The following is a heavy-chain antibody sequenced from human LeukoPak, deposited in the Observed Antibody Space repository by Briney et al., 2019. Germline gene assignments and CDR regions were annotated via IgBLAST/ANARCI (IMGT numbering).Heavy chain of an antibody. CDR3: ARDAAAARDAFDI. CDR2: IYYSGST. Sequence: SETLSLTCTVSGGSISSSSYYWGWIRQPPGKGLEWIGSIYYSGSTYYNPSLKSRVTISVDTSKNQFSLKLSSVTAADTAVYYCARDAAAARDAFDIWGQGTMVTVSS. J-gene: IGHJ3*02. CDR1: GGSISSSSYY. D-gene: IGHD6-13*01. V-gene: IGHV4-39*07.